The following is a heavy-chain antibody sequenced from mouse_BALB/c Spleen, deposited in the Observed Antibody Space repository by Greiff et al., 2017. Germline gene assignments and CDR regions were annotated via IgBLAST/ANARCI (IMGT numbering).Heavy chain of an antibody. Sequence: VPLQQSGAELAKPGASVKMSCKASGYTFTSYWLHWVKQRPGQGLEWIGYINPSTGYTEYNQKFKDKATLTADKSSSTAYMQLSSLTSEDSAVYYCARWDLEDWYFDVWGAGTTVTVSS. CDR2: INPSTGYT. D-gene: IGHD4-1*01. J-gene: IGHJ1*01. CDR3: ARWDLEDWYFDV. V-gene: IGHV1-7*01. CDR1: GYTFTSYW.